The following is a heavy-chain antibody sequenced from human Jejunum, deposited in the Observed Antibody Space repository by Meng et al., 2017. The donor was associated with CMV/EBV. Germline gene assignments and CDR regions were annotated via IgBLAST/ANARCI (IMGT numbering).Heavy chain of an antibody. CDR2: IFNSGRT. CDR1: TNS. CDR3: ARDHTTMINDAGLGYFRLDP. D-gene: IGHD4-17*01. J-gene: IGHJ5*02. V-gene: IGHV4-39*07. Sequence: TNSWAWIRQPPGGGLEWIGNIFNSGRTSYNSSLKSRVTMSIDTSKNQFSLKLRSVTAADTAVYYCARDHTTMINDAGLGYFRLDPWGQGARVTVSS.